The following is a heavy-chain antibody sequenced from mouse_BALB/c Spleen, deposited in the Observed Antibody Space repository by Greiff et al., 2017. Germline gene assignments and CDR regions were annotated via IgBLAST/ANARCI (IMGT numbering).Heavy chain of an antibody. Sequence: EVKLVESGGGLVQPGGSMKLSCVASGFTFSNYWMNWVRQSPEKGLEWVAEIRLKSNNYATHYAESVKGRFTISRDDSKSSVYLQMNNLRAEDTGIYYCTNDAMDYWGQGTSVTVSS. CDR2: IRLKSNNYAT. J-gene: IGHJ4*01. CDR3: TNDAMDY. CDR1: GFTFSNYW. V-gene: IGHV6-6*02.